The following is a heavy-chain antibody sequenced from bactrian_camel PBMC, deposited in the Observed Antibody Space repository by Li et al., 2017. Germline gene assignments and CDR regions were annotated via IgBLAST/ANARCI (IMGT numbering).Heavy chain of an antibody. CDR2: ICSIA. D-gene: IGHD3*01. CDR1: GYWSNSNC. V-gene: IGHV3S63*01. Sequence: HVQLVESGGGSVQAGGSLRLSCVASGYWSNSNCMAWFRRPSGREREGVASICSIAVYADSVKGRFTISQNTAKNTLYLQMNSLEPEDTAMYYCAAARTVYAGDVLGKNQYEYWGQGTQVTVS. CDR3: AAARTVYAGDVLGKNQYEY. J-gene: IGHJ4*01.